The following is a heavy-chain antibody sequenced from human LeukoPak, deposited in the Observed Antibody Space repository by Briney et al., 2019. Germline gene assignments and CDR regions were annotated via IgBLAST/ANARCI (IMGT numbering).Heavy chain of an antibody. CDR2: IYTSGST. J-gene: IGHJ4*02. CDR3: ARAPLYYDSSGKRLDY. CDR1: GGSISSYY. Sequence: SETLSLTCTVSGGSISSYYWSWIRQPAGKGLEWIGRIYTSGSTNYNPSLKSRVTISVDKSKNQFSLKLSSVTAADTAVYYCARAPLYYDSSGKRLDYWGQGTLVTVSS. V-gene: IGHV4-4*07. D-gene: IGHD3-22*01.